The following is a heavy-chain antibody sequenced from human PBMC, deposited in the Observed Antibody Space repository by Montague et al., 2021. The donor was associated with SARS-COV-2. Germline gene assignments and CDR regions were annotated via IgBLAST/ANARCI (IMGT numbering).Heavy chain of an antibody. CDR1: GDSASSTTYY. CDR2: IYYSGSS. V-gene: IGHV4-39*07. CDR3: ARVGGGRTFYY. Sequence: SETRSLTCTVSGDSASSTTYYWAWIRQPPGKGLEYIGTIYYSGSSYYNPSLKSRVAMSVDTSKNQFSLKLDSVTAADTAVYYCARVGGGRTFYYWGQGILVTVSS. D-gene: IGHD3-16*01. J-gene: IGHJ4*02.